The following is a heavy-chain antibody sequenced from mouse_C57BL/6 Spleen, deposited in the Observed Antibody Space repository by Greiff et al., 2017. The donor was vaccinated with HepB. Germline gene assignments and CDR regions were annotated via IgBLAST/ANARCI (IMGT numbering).Heavy chain of an antibody. CDR2: ISGGGGNT. V-gene: IGHV5-9*01. D-gene: IGHD4-1*02. CDR1: GFTFSSYT. CDR3: ARHVQLGRGAMDY. Sequence: DVMLVESGGGLVKPGGSLKLSCAASGFTFSSYTMSWVRQTPEKRLEWVATISGGGGNTYYPDSVKGRFTISRDNAKNTLYLQMSSLRSEDTALYYCARHVQLGRGAMDYWGQGTSVTVSS. J-gene: IGHJ4*01.